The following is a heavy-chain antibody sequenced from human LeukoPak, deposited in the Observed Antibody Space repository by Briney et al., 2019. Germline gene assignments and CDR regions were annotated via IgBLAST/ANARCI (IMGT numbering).Heavy chain of an antibody. D-gene: IGHD3-9*01. Sequence: SETLSLTCTVSGGSISSYYWSWIRQPPGKGLEWIGYIYYSGSTNYNPSLKSRVTISVDTSKNQFSLKLSSVAAADTAVYYCARLYFDWPDCYFDLWGRGTLVTVSS. J-gene: IGHJ2*01. CDR2: IYYSGST. CDR1: GGSISSYY. V-gene: IGHV4-59*01. CDR3: ARLYFDWPDCYFDL.